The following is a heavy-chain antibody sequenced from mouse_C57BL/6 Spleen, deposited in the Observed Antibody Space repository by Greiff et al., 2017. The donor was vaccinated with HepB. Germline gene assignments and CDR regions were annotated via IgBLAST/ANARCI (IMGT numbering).Heavy chain of an antibody. D-gene: IGHD1-1*01. CDR3: ARSDGLDY. CDR1: GYTFTSYW. Sequence: VQLQQPGAELVKPGASVKMSCKASGYTFTSYWITWVKQRPGQGLEWIGEIDPSDSYTNYNQKFKGKSTLTVDKSSSTAYMQLSSLTSEDSAVYYCARSDGLDYWGQGTTLTVSS. CDR2: IDPSDSYT. V-gene: IGHV1-69*01. J-gene: IGHJ2*01.